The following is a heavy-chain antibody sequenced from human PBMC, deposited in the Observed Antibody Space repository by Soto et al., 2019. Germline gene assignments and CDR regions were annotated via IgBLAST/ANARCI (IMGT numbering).Heavy chain of an antibody. D-gene: IGHD6-19*01. J-gene: IGHJ5*02. Sequence: GASVKVSCKASGFTFTSSAVQWVRQARGQRLEWIGWIVVGSGNTNYAQKFQERVTITRDMSTSTAYMELSSLRSEDTAVYYCAAKGSSGWRNNWFAPWGQGTMVTV. CDR3: AAKGSSGWRNNWFAP. V-gene: IGHV1-58*01. CDR2: IVVGSGNT. CDR1: GFTFTSSA.